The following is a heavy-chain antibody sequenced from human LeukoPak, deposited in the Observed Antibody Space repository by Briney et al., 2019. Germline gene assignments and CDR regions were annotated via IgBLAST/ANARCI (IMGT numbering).Heavy chain of an antibody. V-gene: IGHV6-1*01. J-gene: IGHJ4*02. CDR2: EYYRSNWSN. CDR3: ARARLHHNYGSGTNFDY. D-gene: IGHD3-10*01. Sequence: SQTLSLTCAISGDSVSSNSAAWIWIGPSPSRDLEWLVREYYRSNWSNDYAVSVTSRIPINPDTSKNQFSLQLNSVTPEDTAVYYCARARLHHNYGSGTNFDYWGQGSLVTVSS. CDR1: GDSVSSNSAA.